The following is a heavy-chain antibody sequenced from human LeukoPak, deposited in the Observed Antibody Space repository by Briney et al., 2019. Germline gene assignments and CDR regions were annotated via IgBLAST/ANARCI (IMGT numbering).Heavy chain of an antibody. CDR1: GFTFSSYS. Sequence: GGSLRLSCAASGFTFSSYSMNWVRQAPGKGLEWVSSISSSSSYIYYADSLKGRFTISRDNSKNTVYLQMNNLRAEDTAMYYCARDRAGRFDYWGQGTLVTVSS. V-gene: IGHV3-21*04. J-gene: IGHJ4*02. D-gene: IGHD3-10*01. CDR2: ISSSSSYI. CDR3: ARDRAGRFDY.